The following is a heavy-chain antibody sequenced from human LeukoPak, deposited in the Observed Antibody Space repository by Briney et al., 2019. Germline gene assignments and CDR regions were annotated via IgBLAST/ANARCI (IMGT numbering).Heavy chain of an antibody. V-gene: IGHV3-21*01. J-gene: IGHJ5*02. CDR3: ARNPLGYCSGGSCDWFDP. D-gene: IGHD2-15*01. CDR2: ISISSTYI. CDR1: GFTLSTYS. Sequence: PGGPLRLSCGASGFTLSTYSMNWVRQAPGKALEWVSSISISSTYIYYADSVKGRLTITRDNAKNPLYLQMNSLRAEDTAVYYCARNPLGYCSGGSCDWFDPWGQGTLVTVSS.